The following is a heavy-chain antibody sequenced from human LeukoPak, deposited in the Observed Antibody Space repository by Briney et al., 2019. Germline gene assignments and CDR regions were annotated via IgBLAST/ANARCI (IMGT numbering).Heavy chain of an antibody. D-gene: IGHD3-9*01. J-gene: IGHJ6*03. CDR1: GYTFTSYG. Sequence: ASVKVSCKASGYTFTSYGISWVRQAPGQGLEWMGWISAYNGNTNYAQKLQGRVTMTTDTSTSTAYMELRSLRSDDTAVYYCARSLRGVYYDILSDRRPYYYYYMDVWGKGTTVTVSS. CDR3: ARSLRGVYYDILSDRRPYYYYYMDV. CDR2: ISAYNGNT. V-gene: IGHV1-18*01.